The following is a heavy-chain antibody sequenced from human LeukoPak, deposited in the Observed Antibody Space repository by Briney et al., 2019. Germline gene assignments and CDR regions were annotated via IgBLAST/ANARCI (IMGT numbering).Heavy chain of an antibody. Sequence: PSETLSLTCTVSGGSISSYYWSWIRQPPGKGLEWIGYIYYSRSTNYNPSLKSRVTISVDTSKNQFSLKLSSVTAADTAVYYCERIRYYYGSGYYFDYWGQGTLVTVSS. V-gene: IGHV4-59*01. D-gene: IGHD3-10*01. CDR2: IYYSRST. J-gene: IGHJ4*02. CDR1: GGSISSYY. CDR3: ERIRYYYGSGYYFDY.